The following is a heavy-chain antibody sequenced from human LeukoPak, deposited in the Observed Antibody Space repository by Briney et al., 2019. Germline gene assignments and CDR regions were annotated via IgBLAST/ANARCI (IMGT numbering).Heavy chain of an antibody. V-gene: IGHV1-69*13. J-gene: IGHJ6*02. D-gene: IGHD2-15*01. CDR1: GGTFSSYA. CDR2: IIPIFGTA. Sequence: SVKVSCKASGGTFSSYAISWVRQAAGQGLEWMGGIIPIFGTANYAQKFQGRVTITADESTSTAYMELSSLRSEDTAVYYCARDSGYRYCSGGSCYFPYYYGMDVWGQGTTVTVSS. CDR3: ARDSGYRYCSGGSCYFPYYYGMDV.